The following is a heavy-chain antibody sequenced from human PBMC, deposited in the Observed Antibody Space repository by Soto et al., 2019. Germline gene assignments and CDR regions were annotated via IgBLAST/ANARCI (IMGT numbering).Heavy chain of an antibody. V-gene: IGHV3-23*01. CDR2: ITGSGGST. CDR1: GFPFSSYV. Sequence: EVQLLESGGDLVQPGGSLRLSFAASGFPFSSYVMSWVRQAPGKGLEWVSGITGSGGSTFHADSVRGRFTISRDNSKNTLNLQMNSLRAEDTAVYYCARVGSGGSWRFYYFDSWGQGTLVTVSS. D-gene: IGHD2-15*01. CDR3: ARVGSGGSWRFYYFDS. J-gene: IGHJ4*02.